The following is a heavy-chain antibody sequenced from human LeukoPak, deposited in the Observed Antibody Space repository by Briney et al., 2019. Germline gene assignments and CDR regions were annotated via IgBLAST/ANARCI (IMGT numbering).Heavy chain of an antibody. CDR2: ISSSSSYI. CDR1: GFTFSSYW. J-gene: IGHJ4*02. CDR3: ARGGSYSSSFDY. D-gene: IGHD6-6*01. Sequence: PGGSLRLSCAASGFTFSSYWMHWVRQAPGKGLEWVSSISSSSSYIYYADSVKGRFTISRDNAKNSLYLQMNSLRAEDTAVYYCARGGSYSSSFDYWGQGTLVTVSS. V-gene: IGHV3-21*01.